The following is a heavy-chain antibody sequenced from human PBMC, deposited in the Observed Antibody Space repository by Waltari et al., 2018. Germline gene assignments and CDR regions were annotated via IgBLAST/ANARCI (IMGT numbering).Heavy chain of an antibody. J-gene: IGHJ6*03. CDR1: GGSIISYY. V-gene: IGHV4-4*07. Sequence: QVQLQESGPGLVKPSETLSLTCTVSGGSIISYYWSWIRQPAGKGLEWIGRIYPGATPYSNPSLQTRIMMSVDTSQNQFSRKLSSMTAADTAVYYCARIYGSGTFIYMDVWGKGTTVTVSS. D-gene: IGHD3-10*01. CDR2: IYPGATP. CDR3: ARIYGSGTFIYMDV.